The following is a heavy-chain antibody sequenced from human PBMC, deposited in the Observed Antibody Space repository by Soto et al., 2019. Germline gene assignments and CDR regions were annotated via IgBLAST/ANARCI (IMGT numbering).Heavy chain of an antibody. CDR2: IIPIFGTP. V-gene: IGHV1-69*13. J-gene: IGHJ4*02. Sequence: GASVKVSCKAFGGSFSDYAISWVRQALGQGLEWMGGIIPIFGTPNYAQKFQDRVTFTAHESTNTAYMELSRLTSEDTAVYYCARDRAPRGWSYLDLWGQGTQVTVSS. CDR1: GGSFSDYA. CDR3: ARDRAPRGWSYLDL. D-gene: IGHD2-15*01.